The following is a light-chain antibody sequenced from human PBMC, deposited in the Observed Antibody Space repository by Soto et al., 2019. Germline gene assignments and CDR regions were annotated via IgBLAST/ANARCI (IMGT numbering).Light chain of an antibody. Sequence: QSALTQPASVSGSPGQSITISCTGTSSDVGGYNYVSWYQQHPGKAPKLIIYAVTNRPSGVSIRFSGSKSGNTASLTSSGLQAEDEADYYCCSYTSSTTYVFGPGTKVTVL. CDR2: AVT. CDR3: CSYTSSTTYV. J-gene: IGLJ1*01. CDR1: SSDVGGYNY. V-gene: IGLV2-14*01.